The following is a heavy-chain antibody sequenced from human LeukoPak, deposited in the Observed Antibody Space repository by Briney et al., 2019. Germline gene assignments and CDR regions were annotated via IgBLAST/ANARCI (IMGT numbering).Heavy chain of an antibody. D-gene: IGHD3-3*01. CDR3: ARVPPGDFWSGYPRGYYYYYMDV. CDR1: DGSITSSGYY. V-gene: IGHV4-39*01. Sequence: SETLSLTCTVSDGSITSSGYYWVWIRQPTGKGLEWIGNVYSNGNIHYNPSLKSRVTISVDASKNQFSLKLGSVTAADTAMYYCARVPPGDFWSGYPRGYYYYYMDVWGKGTTVTVSS. CDR2: VYSNGNI. J-gene: IGHJ6*03.